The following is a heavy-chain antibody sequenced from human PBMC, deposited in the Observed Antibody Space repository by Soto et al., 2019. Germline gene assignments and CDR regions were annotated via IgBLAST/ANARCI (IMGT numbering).Heavy chain of an antibody. CDR3: AKDKPGTTSFDY. CDR1: GFTISSYA. Sequence: RLSCAASGFTISSYAMSWVRQAPGKGLEWVSAISDRGDTTHYADSVKGRFTISRDTSKNTLYLQMNTLRAEDTAVYYCAKDKPGTTSFDYWGQGALVTVSS. J-gene: IGHJ4*02. CDR2: ISDRGDTT. D-gene: IGHD1-1*01. V-gene: IGHV3-23*01.